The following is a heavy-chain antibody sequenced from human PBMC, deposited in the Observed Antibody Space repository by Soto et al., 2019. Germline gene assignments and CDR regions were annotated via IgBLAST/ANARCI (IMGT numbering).Heavy chain of an antibody. D-gene: IGHD6-13*01. V-gene: IGHV4-59*01. Sequence: PSETLSLTCTVSGGSISSYFYIWVRHPPGKGLEWIGSVYYTGTTDYNPSLKSRVTISVDTSKTRFSLNLRSVTAADTAVYYCARDLAAVPRAFDYWGRGTLVTVSS. CDR2: VYYTGTT. J-gene: IGHJ4*02. CDR1: GGSISSYF. CDR3: ARDLAAVPRAFDY.